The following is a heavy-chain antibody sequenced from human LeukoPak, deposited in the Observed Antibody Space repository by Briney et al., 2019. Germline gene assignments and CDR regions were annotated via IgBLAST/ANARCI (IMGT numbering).Heavy chain of an antibody. D-gene: IGHD3-3*01. J-gene: IGHJ4*01. CDR1: GFTFSDSV. CDR2: IRSKTKSGET. Sequence: GGSLRLSCYVTGFTFSDSVIHWVRHAAGKGLEWVGRIRSKTKSGETAYAASVKGRFTISRDDSKDTAYLQMNSLKPEDTAVYYCTSPALDFDIWSGYYSLWGHGTQVTVSS. CDR3: TSPALDFDIWSGYYSL. V-gene: IGHV3-73*01.